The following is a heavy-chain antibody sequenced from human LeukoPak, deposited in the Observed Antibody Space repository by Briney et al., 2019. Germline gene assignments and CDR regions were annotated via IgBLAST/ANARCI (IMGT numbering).Heavy chain of an antibody. V-gene: IGHV4-4*02. CDR1: GGSISGDSW. CDR3: ARVAWIPIGGVIVTAFDY. Sequence: SETLSLTCAVSGGSISGDSWWSWVRQSPGKGLEWIGEIHHSGDTDYNSSLKSRVTISLDKSKTQFSLTLNSVTAADTAVYYCARVAWIPIGGVIVTAFDYWGQGTLVTVSS. J-gene: IGHJ4*02. CDR2: IHHSGDT. D-gene: IGHD3-16*02.